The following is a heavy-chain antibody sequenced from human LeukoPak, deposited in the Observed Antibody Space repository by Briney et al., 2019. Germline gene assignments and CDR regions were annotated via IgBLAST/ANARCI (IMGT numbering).Heavy chain of an antibody. V-gene: IGHV3-74*01. D-gene: IGHD6-19*01. Sequence: PGGSLRLSCAASRFTFSSYWMHWVRQAPGKGLVWVSRINSDGSSTSYADSVKGRFTISRDNAKNTLYLQMNSLRAEDTAVYYCARSDSSGWYGFDYWGQGTLVTVSS. J-gene: IGHJ4*02. CDR2: INSDGSST. CDR1: RFTFSSYW. CDR3: ARSDSSGWYGFDY.